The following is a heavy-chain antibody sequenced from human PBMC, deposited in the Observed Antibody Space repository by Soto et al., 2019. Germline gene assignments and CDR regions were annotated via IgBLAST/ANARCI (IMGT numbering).Heavy chain of an antibody. V-gene: IGHV1-2*02. J-gene: IGHJ6*02. CDR3: ARETIVVVPAAYYGMDV. D-gene: IGHD2-2*01. CDR2: INPNSGGT. Sequence: SXKVSFQASGYTXTGYYMHLVRQAPGQGLEWMGWINPNSGGTNYAQKFQGRVTMTRDKSISTAHMELSRLRSDDKAVYYCARETIVVVPAAYYGMDVWGQGTTLTVS. CDR1: GYTXTGYY.